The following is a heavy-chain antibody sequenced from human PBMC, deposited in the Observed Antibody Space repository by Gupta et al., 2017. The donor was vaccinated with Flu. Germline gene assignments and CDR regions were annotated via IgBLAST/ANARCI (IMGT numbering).Heavy chain of an antibody. V-gene: IGHV1-58*01. CDR3: AAIHSGSGGMDV. CDR1: GLTFTSSA. Sequence: QMQLVQSGPEVKKPGTSVKVSCKASGLTFTSSAVQWVRQARGQRLELIGWIVVGSGNTNYAQKFQERVTITRDMSTSTAYMELSSLRSEDTAVYYCAAIHSGSGGMDVWGQGTTVTVSS. D-gene: IGHD1-26*01. CDR2: IVVGSGNT. J-gene: IGHJ6*02.